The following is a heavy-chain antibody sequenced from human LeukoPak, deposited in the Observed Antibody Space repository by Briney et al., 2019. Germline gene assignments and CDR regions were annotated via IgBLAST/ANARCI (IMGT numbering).Heavy chain of an antibody. V-gene: IGHV3-74*01. CDR2: INSDGSST. J-gene: IGHJ4*02. D-gene: IGHD1-26*01. CDR1: GFTFSSYW. Sequence: GSLRLSCAASGFTFSSYWMHWVRQAPGKGLVWVSRINSDGSSTSYADSVKGRFTISRDNAKNTLYLQMNSLRAEDTAVYYCARERDSGSSPPYCFDYWGQGTLVTVSS. CDR3: ARERDSGSSPPYCFDY.